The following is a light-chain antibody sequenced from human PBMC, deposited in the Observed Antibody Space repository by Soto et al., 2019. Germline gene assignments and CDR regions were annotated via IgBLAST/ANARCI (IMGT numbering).Light chain of an antibody. CDR2: DAS. V-gene: IGKV1-5*01. J-gene: IGKJ1*01. CDR3: QQYNSYSPET. CDR1: QSISSW. Sequence: DLQMTPSPSTPSASVGDRVTITFPASQSISSWLAWYQQKPGKAPKLLIYDASSLESGVPSRFSGSGSGTEFTLTISSLQPDDFATYYCQQYNSYSPETFGQGTKVDIK.